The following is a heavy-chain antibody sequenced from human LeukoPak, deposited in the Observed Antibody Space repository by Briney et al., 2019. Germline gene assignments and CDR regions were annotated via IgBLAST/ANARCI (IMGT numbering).Heavy chain of an antibody. CDR1: GASIKSYY. Sequence: SETLSLTCTLSGASIKSYYWSWIRQSPGKGLEWIGYKHYNGDMNYNPSLRSRVTISIDTSRRQFSLKLSSVTAADTAVYYCARDAVYRGYTYYYFMDVWGKGATVTVSS. V-gene: IGHV4-59*01. J-gene: IGHJ6*03. CDR3: ARDAVYRGYTYYYFMDV. D-gene: IGHD6-25*01. CDR2: KHYNGDM.